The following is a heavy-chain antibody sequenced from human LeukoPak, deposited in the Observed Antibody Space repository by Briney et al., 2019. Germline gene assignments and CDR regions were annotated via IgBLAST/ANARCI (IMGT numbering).Heavy chain of an antibody. CDR1: GYTFTSYG. Sequence: ASVKVSCKASGYTFTSYGISWVRQAPGQGLEWMGWISGYNGNTNYAQKLQGRVTMTTDTSTSTAYMELRSLRSDDTAVYYCARDIPSSGWYGGMGYWGQGTLVTVSS. J-gene: IGHJ4*02. CDR2: ISGYNGNT. CDR3: ARDIPSSGWYGGMGY. D-gene: IGHD6-19*01. V-gene: IGHV1-18*01.